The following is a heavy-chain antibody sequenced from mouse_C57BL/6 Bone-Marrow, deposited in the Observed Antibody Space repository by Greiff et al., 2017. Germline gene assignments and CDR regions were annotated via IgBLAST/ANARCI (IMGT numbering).Heavy chain of an antibody. CDR1: GYTFTSYW. V-gene: IGHV1-55*01. D-gene: IGHD3-2*02. J-gene: IGHJ3*01. Sequence: QVQLQQPGAELVKPGASVKMSCKASGYTFTSYWITWVKQRPGQGLEWIGDIYPGSGSTNYNEKFKSKATLTVDTSSSTAYMQRSSLTSEDSAVYYCAREGTAQATWAWFAYWGQGTLVTVSA. CDR3: AREGTAQATWAWFAY. CDR2: IYPGSGST.